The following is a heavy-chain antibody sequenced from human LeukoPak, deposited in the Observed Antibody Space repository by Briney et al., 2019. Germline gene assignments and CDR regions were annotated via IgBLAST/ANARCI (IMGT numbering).Heavy chain of an antibody. CDR3: APSSGSWYYYGMDV. V-gene: IGHV3-49*04. D-gene: IGHD3-10*01. Sequence: GGSLRLSCTASGFTFGDYAINWVRQAPGKGLEGVGLIRSKAYGGTTEYAACVKGRFTISRDDSKTIAYLQMNSLKTEDTAVYYCAPSSGSWYYYGMDVWGQGTTVTVSS. J-gene: IGHJ6*02. CDR1: GFTFGDYA. CDR2: IRSKAYGGTT.